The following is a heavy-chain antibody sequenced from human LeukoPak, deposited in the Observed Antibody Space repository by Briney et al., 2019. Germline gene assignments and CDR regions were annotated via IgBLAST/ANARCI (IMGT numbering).Heavy chain of an antibody. V-gene: IGHV3-30-3*01. D-gene: IGHD3-22*01. CDR3: ARDDSSGYYFDY. Sequence: PGGSLRLSCAASGFTFSSYAMHWVRQAPGKGLEWVAVISYDGSNKYYAGSVKGRFTISRDNSKNTLYLQMNSLRAEDTAVYYCARDDSSGYYFDYWGQGTLVTVSS. J-gene: IGHJ4*02. CDR1: GFTFSSYA. CDR2: ISYDGSNK.